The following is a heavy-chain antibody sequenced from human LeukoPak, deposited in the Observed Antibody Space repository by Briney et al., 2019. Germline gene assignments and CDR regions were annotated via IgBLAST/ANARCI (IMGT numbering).Heavy chain of an antibody. V-gene: IGHV4-30-4*01. CDR3: ASAVTAARIDY. J-gene: IGHJ4*02. CDR1: GGSISSGDYY. CDR2: IYYSRST. Sequence: LQTLSLTCTVSGGSISSGDYYWSWIRQPPGKGLEWIGYIYYSRSTYYNPSLKSRVTISVDTSKNQFSLELSSVTAADTAVYYCASAVTAARIDYWGQGTLVTVPP.